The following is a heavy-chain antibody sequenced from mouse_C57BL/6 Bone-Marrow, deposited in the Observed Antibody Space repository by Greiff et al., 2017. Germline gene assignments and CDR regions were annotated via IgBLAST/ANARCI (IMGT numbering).Heavy chain of an antibody. CDR1: GFTFTDYY. Sequence: EVMLVESGGGLVQPGGSLSLSCAASGFTFTDYYMSWVRQPPGKALEWLGFIRNKANGYTTEYSASVKGRFTISRDNSQSILYLQMNDLRAEDSATYYWARSSPYLAMDYGGQGTSVTVSA. V-gene: IGHV7-3*01. CDR3: ARSSPYLAMDY. D-gene: IGHD6-5*01. J-gene: IGHJ4*01. CDR2: IRNKANGYTT.